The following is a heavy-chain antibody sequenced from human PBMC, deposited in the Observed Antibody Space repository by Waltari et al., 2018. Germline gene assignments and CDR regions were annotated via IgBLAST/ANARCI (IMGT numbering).Heavy chain of an antibody. CDR1: GGSIRSGSYY. CDR2: SDTRWSA. D-gene: IGHD2-8*02. J-gene: IGHJ4*02. CDR3: AGESRTCVVWYYFDY. V-gene: IGHV4-61*09. Sequence: QVQLQESGPGLVKPSQTLSLTCTVSGGSIRSGSYYWSWIRQPAGKGLEGSWNSDTRWSAQCDPSLKSRCTVSVETAKTRSSVRLSAVTAADQAGEYSAGESRTCVVWYYFDYWGQGTLVTVSS.